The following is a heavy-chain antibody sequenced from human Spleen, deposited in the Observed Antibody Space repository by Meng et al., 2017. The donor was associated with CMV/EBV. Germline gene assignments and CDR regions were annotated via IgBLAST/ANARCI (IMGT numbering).Heavy chain of an antibody. V-gene: IGHV3-9*01. J-gene: IGHJ4*02. D-gene: IGHD4-11*01. CDR2: INWNSDNI. Sequence: SLKISCTASGFIFHDYTMHWVRQVPGKGLEWVSGINWNSDNIFYADSAKGRFTISRDNAKNSLYLQMNSLRAEDTALYYCAKDVVGAATTYYFDYWGQGTLVTVSS. CDR3: AKDVVGAATTYYFDY. CDR1: GFIFHDYT.